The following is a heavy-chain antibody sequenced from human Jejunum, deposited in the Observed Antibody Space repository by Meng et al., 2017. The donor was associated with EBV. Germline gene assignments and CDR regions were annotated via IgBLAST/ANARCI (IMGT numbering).Heavy chain of an antibody. V-gene: IGHV4-4*03. J-gene: IGHJ4*02. Sequence: QVQLRDPGPGLVKPPGTLSLTCAFSTYLIRSYEWWSWVRQPPGKGLEWLGEINQVGSTYYTPSLKSRVTISIDTSKRQFSLRLNSMTAADTAVYYCARASSERLLDYWGQGTLVTVSS. CDR3: ARASSERLLDY. CDR2: INQVGST. CDR1: TYLIRSYEW. D-gene: IGHD1-14*01.